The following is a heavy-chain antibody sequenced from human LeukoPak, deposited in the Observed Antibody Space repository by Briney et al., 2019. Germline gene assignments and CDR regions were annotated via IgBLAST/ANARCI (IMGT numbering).Heavy chain of an antibody. CDR3: AKDYPLDY. Sequence: GGSLRLSCAASGFTFSSYTVHWVRQAPGKGLEWVSAISGSGGSTYYADSVKGRFTISRDDSKNTLYLQMNTLRAEDTAVYYCAKDYPLDYWGQGALVTVSS. CDR1: GFTFSSYT. CDR2: ISGSGGST. J-gene: IGHJ4*02. V-gene: IGHV3-23*01.